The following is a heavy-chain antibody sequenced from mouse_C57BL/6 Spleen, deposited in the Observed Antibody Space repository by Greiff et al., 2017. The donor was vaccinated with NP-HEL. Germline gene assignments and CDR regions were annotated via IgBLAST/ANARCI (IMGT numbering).Heavy chain of an antibody. Sequence: QVQLQQPGAELVKPGASVKMSCKASGYTFTSYWITWVKQRPGQGLEWIGDIYPGSGSTNYNEKFKSKATLTVDTSSSTAYMQLSSLTSEDSAVYYCARIYYYGSSYEWYFEVWGTGTTVTVSS. V-gene: IGHV1-55*01. CDR1: GYTFTSYW. D-gene: IGHD1-1*01. J-gene: IGHJ1*03. CDR3: ARIYYYGSSYEWYFEV. CDR2: IYPGSGST.